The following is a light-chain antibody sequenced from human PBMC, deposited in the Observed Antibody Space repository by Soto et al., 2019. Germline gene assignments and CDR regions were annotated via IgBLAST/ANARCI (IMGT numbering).Light chain of an antibody. V-gene: IGKV1-27*01. Sequence: DIQMTQSPSSLSASVGDRVTIACRASQGISNYLAWYQQKPGKVPKLLIYSASTLQSGVPSRFSGSGSGTDFTLTISSLQTEDVATYYCQKYNSAPKTFGKGTKVEIK. CDR1: QGISNY. CDR3: QKYNSAPKT. J-gene: IGKJ1*01. CDR2: SAS.